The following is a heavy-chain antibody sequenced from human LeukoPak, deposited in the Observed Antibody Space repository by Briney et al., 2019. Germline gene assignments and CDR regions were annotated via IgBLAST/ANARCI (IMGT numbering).Heavy chain of an antibody. Sequence: PGGSLRLSCAASEFTFSSYAMSWVRQAPGKGLEWVSGISGSGGSTYNADSVKGRFTISRDNSKNTLYLQMNSLRAEDTAVYYCAKIPDYYASGNFDYWGQGTLVTVSS. D-gene: IGHD3-10*01. CDR3: AKIPDYYASGNFDY. CDR2: ISGSGGST. J-gene: IGHJ4*02. CDR1: EFTFSSYA. V-gene: IGHV3-23*01.